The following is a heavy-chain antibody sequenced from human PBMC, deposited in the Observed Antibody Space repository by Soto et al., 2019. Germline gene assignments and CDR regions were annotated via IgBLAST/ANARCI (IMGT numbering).Heavy chain of an antibody. D-gene: IGHD2-21*01. CDR2: ISGSGGST. CDR3: AKDREQIVVVIAFDY. Sequence: EVQLLESGGGLVQPGGSLRLSCAASGFTFSSYAMSWVRQAPGKGLEWVSAISGSGGSTYYADSVKGRCTMSRDNATNTLYLQMNSLRAEDTAVYYCAKDREQIVVVIAFDYWGQGTLVTVSS. CDR1: GFTFSSYA. J-gene: IGHJ4*02. V-gene: IGHV3-23*01.